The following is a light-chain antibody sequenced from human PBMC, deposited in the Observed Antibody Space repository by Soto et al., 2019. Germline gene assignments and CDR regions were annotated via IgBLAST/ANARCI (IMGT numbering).Light chain of an antibody. J-gene: IGLJ1*01. CDR1: SSDIGVDTS. Sequence: QSAPTQPASVSGSLRQSLTNSCTGTSSDIGVDTSVSWYQYHPGKVPRLLIFEVSDRPSGVSNRLAGSKSGNTASLTISGLRAEDEADYFCSSYVSGAPYVFGSGTKVTAL. V-gene: IGLV2-14*01. CDR2: EVS. CDR3: SSYVSGAPYV.